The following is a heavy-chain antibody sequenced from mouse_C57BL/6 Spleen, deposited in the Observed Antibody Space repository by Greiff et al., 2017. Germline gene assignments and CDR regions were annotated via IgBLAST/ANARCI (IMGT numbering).Heavy chain of an antibody. J-gene: IGHJ3*01. D-gene: IGHD1-1*01. CDR1: GYTFTSYW. V-gene: IGHV1-69*01. CDR3: ARRIYYGSGYGFAY. CDR2: IDPSDSYT. Sequence: QVQLQQPGAELVMPGASVKLSCKASGYTFTSYWMHWVKQRPGQGLEWIGKIDPSDSYTNYNQKFKGKSTLTVDKSSSTAYMQLSSLTSEDSAVYYCARRIYYGSGYGFAYWGQVTLVTVSA.